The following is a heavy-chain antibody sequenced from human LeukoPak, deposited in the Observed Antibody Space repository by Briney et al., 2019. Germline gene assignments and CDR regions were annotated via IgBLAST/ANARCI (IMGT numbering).Heavy chain of an antibody. CDR3: AKGPYYDFWSGTIDY. CDR1: GFAFSSYA. CDR2: ISGSGGST. Sequence: GGSLRLSCAASGFAFSSYAMSWVRQAPGKGLEWVSAISGSGGSTYYADSVKGRFTISRDNSKNTLYLQMNSLRAEDTAVYYCAKGPYYDFWSGTIDYWGQGTLVTVSS. J-gene: IGHJ4*02. V-gene: IGHV3-23*01. D-gene: IGHD3-3*01.